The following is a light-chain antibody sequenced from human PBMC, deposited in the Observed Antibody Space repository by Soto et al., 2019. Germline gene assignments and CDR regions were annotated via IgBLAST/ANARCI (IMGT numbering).Light chain of an antibody. CDR1: SSDVGSYNR. CDR3: SSYTSSSTYV. V-gene: IGLV2-18*02. CDR2: EVS. J-gene: IGLJ1*01. Sequence: QSALTQPPSVSGSPGQSVAISCTGTSSDVGSYNRVSWYQQPPGTAPKVMIYEVSNRPSGVPDRFSGSKSGKTASLTISGLQAVDEADYYCSSYTSSSTYVFGTGTKLTVL.